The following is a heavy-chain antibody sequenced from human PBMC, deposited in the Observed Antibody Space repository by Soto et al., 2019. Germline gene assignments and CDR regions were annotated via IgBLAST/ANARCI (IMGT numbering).Heavy chain of an antibody. V-gene: IGHV5-51*01. D-gene: IGHD2-21*01. CDR3: ARRCRDYCAGNNWFDP. Sequence: SGESLKISCKGSGYSFTSYWIGWVRQMPGKGLEWMGIIYPGDSDTRYSPSFQGQVTISADKSISTAYLQWSSLKASDTAMYYCARRCRDYCAGNNWFDPWGQGTQVTVSS. CDR1: GYSFTSYW. J-gene: IGHJ5*02. CDR2: IYPGDSDT.